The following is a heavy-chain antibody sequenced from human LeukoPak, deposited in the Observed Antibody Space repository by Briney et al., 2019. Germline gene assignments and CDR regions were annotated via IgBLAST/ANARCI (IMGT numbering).Heavy chain of an antibody. CDR1: GGTFSSYA. CDR2: IIPIFGTA. D-gene: IGHD6-13*01. Sequence: VASVKVSCKASGGTFSSYAISWVRQAPGQGLEWMGGIIPIFGTANYAQKFQGRVTITADESTSTAYMELSSLRSEDTAVYYCARDSSSWYAFDIWGQGTMVTVSS. CDR3: ARDSSSWYAFDI. J-gene: IGHJ3*02. V-gene: IGHV1-69*13.